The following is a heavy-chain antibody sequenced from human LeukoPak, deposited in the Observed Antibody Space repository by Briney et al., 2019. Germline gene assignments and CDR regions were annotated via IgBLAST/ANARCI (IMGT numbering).Heavy chain of an antibody. Sequence: SETLSLTCAVYGGSFSGYYWSWIRQPPGKGLEWIGEINHSGSTNYNPSLKSRVTISRDMSKNQFSLKLTSVTAADTAMYYCARVGSWYYFDYWGQGILVTVSS. CDR1: GGSFSGYY. CDR3: ARVGSWYYFDY. V-gene: IGHV4-34*01. CDR2: INHSGST. D-gene: IGHD6-19*01. J-gene: IGHJ4*02.